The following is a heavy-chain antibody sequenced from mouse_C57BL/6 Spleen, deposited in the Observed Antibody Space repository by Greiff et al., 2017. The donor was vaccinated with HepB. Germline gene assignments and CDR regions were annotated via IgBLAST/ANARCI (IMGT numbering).Heavy chain of an antibody. D-gene: IGHD2-10*02. Sequence: VQLQQPGAELVRPGASVKLSCKASGYTFTDYYINWVKQRPGQGLEWIARIYPGSGNTYYNEKFKGKATLTAEKSSSTAYMQLSSLTSEDSAVYFCARAVYYYAMDYWGQGTSVTVSS. J-gene: IGHJ4*01. CDR2: IYPGSGNT. V-gene: IGHV1-76*01. CDR1: GYTFTDYY. CDR3: ARAVYYYAMDY.